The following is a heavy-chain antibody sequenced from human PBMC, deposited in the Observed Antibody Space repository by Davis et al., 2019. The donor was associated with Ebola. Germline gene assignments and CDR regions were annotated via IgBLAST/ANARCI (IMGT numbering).Heavy chain of an antibody. CDR2: INPSGYT. D-gene: IGHD6-19*01. CDR1: GINFGDYA. Sequence: ESLKISCAGSGINFGDYAMSWVRQTPGKGLEWIGDINPSGYTHYNPSLESRVTKSVDTSKKQFYLRVRSVTAADTAVYYCSRGLMQWARDGFQHWGQGTLVTVSS. J-gene: IGHJ1*01. V-gene: IGHV4-34*01. CDR3: SRGLMQWARDGFQH.